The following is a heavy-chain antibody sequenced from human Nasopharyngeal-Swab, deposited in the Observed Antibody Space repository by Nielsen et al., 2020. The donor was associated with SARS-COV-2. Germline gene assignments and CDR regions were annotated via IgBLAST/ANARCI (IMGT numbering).Heavy chain of an antibody. CDR1: GGSISSSSYY. J-gene: IGHJ6*03. CDR2: LYYSGST. CDR3: ARERGRGGIWNYDYDYIDV. V-gene: IGHV4-39*07. D-gene: IGHD3-10*01. Sequence: GSLRLSGTVSGGSISSSSYYWGWIRQPPGKGLAWIGRLYYSGSTYYNPSLKSRVTRSVDTSKNQFSLKLSSVTAADTGVYYCARERGRGGIWNYDYDYIDVWGKGTTVTVSS.